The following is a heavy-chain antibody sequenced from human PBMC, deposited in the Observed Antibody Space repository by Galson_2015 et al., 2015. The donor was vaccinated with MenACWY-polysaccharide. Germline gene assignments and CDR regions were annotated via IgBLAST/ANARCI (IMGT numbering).Heavy chain of an antibody. CDR2: ISGSGGTT. CDR1: GFTFSSCA. J-gene: IGHJ3*02. CDR3: AKRMTTVGAFDI. V-gene: IGHV3-23*01. D-gene: IGHD4-23*01. Sequence: SLRLSCAASGFTFSSCAMSWVRQAPGKGLEWVSGISGSGGTTYYADSVKGRFTISRDNSKNTLYLPMNSLRAEDTAVYYCAKRMTTVGAFDIWGHGTMVTVSS.